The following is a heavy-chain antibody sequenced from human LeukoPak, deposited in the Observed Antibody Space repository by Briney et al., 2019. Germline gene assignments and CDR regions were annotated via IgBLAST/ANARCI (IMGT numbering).Heavy chain of an antibody. CDR3: ARAGSIAVAGTFFWFDP. J-gene: IGHJ5*02. CDR2: IIPTFGTV. CDR1: GGTFSSYA. Sequence: ASVKVSCKASGGTFSSYAISWVRQAPGQGLEWMGGIIPTFGTVSHAQKFQGRVTITADESTSTAYMELSSLRSEDTAVYYCARAGSIAVAGTFFWFDPWGQGTLVTVSS. V-gene: IGHV1-69*13. D-gene: IGHD6-19*01.